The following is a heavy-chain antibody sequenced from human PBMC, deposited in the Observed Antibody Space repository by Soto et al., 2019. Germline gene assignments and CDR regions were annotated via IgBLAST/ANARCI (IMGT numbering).Heavy chain of an antibody. CDR1: GGTFSSYA. CDR2: IIPIFGTA. D-gene: IGHD3-3*01. J-gene: IGHJ6*02. CDR3: ASDFRQIKIFGVSYGMDV. V-gene: IGHV1-69*13. Sequence: GASVKVSCKASGGTFSSYAISWVRQAPGQGLEWMGGIIPIFGTANYAQKFQGRVTITADESTSTAYMELSSLRSEDTAVYYCASDFRQIKIFGVSYGMDVWGQGTTVTVSS.